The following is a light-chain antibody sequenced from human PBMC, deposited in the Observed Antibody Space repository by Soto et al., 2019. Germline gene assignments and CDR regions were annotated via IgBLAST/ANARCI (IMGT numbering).Light chain of an antibody. CDR2: DAT. CDR3: QQRSTRPRS. Sequence: DIVLTQSPAILSLSPGDRASLSCRASQSDGTSLAWYKQQPGQPPRLLIHDATYRASGVPDRFRGSGSGTAFSLSISSLEPDDFAVYYCQQRSTRPRSFGRGTKVE. J-gene: IGKJ4*02. CDR1: QSDGTS. V-gene: IGKV3-11*01.